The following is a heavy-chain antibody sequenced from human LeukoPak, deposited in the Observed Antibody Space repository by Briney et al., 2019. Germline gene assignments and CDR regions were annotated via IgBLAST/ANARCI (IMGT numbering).Heavy chain of an antibody. V-gene: IGHV1-46*01. CDR3: ARTHSNGWYSLGYYYMDV. J-gene: IGHJ6*03. D-gene: IGHD6-19*01. CDR1: GYTFTSYY. Sequence: GASVKVSCKASGYTFTSYYMHWVRQAPGQGLEWMGIINPSGGSTSYAQKFQGRVTLTTDTSTSTAYMEMRSLRSDDTAVYYCARTHSNGWYSLGYYYMDVWGKGTTVTVSS. CDR2: INPSGGST.